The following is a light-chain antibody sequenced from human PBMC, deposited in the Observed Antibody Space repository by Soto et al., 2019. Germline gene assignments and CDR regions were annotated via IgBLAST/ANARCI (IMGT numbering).Light chain of an antibody. CDR3: SSFTSSSTRV. Sequence: QSVLPQPASVSGSPGLSFAISCPGTSGDVGGYNYVSWYQQHPGKAPKLIIYDVSNRPSGVSNRFSGSKSGNTASLTISGLQAEDEADYYCSSFTSSSTRVFGTGTKVTVL. J-gene: IGLJ1*01. V-gene: IGLV2-14*03. CDR2: DVS. CDR1: SGDVGGYNY.